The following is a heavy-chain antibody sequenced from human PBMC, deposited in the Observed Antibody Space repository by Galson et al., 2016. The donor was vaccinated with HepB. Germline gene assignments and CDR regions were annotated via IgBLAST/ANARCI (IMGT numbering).Heavy chain of an antibody. V-gene: IGHV4-59*01. J-gene: IGHJ4*02. D-gene: IGHD3-22*01. CDR1: DGSIRNNY. CDR3: ARLDSSGFDY. CDR2: IYYSGST. Sequence: ETLSLTCTVSDGSIRNNYWSWIRQPPGKGLEWMGYIYYSGSTNYNPSLESRVTISVDMSKNQFSLRLNSVTAADTAVYYCARLDSSGFDYWGQGTLVTVSS.